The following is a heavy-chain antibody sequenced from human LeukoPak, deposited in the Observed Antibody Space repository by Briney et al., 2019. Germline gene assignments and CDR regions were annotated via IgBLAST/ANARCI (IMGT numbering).Heavy chain of an antibody. CDR1: GGSISSYY. J-gene: IGHJ4*02. D-gene: IGHD3-10*01. CDR2: IYYSGST. Sequence: SETLSLTCTVSGGSISSYYWSWIRQPPGKGLEWIGYIYYSGSTNYNPSLKSRVTISVDTSKNQFSLKLSSVTAADTAVYYCASGKRVGEISLDYWGQGTLVTVSS. CDR3: ASGKRVGEISLDY. V-gene: IGHV4-59*08.